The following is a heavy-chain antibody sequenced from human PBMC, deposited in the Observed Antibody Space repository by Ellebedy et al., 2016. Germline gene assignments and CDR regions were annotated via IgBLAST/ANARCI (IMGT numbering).Heavy chain of an antibody. CDR3: ASSNGHGFDI. J-gene: IGHJ3*02. V-gene: IGHV3-74*01. Sequence: GGSLRLXXADSGFTFSSYWMHWVRQAPGRGLVWVSRINSDGSSTSYADSVKGRFTISRDNAKNTLYLQMNSLRAEDTAVYYCASSNGHGFDIWGQGTMVTVSS. CDR2: INSDGSST. CDR1: GFTFSSYW. D-gene: IGHD2-8*01.